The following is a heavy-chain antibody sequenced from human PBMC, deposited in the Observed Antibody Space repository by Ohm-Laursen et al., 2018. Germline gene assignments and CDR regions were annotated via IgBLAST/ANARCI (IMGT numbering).Heavy chain of an antibody. J-gene: IGHJ4*02. CDR1: GGSFSDNY. Sequence: SETLSLTCAVYGGSFSDNYWSSIRQPPGKGLEWIGYMYNRGSPNYNPSLKSRVTISVDTSENHFSLELSSVTAADTAVYYCARLGGTTFGGVIAFDYWGQGTLVAVSS. CDR3: ARLGGTTFGGVIAFDY. D-gene: IGHD3-16*02. V-gene: IGHV4-59*01. CDR2: MYNRGSP.